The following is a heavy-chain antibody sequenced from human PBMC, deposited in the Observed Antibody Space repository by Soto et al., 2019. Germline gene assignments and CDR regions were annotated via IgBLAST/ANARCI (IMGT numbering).Heavy chain of an antibody. CDR3: ANDQPRIAVAGYFDY. V-gene: IGHV3-30*18. Sequence: QVQLVESGGGVVQPGRSLRLSCAASGFTFSSYGMHWVRQAPGKGLEWVAVISYDGSNKYYADSVKGRFTISRDNSKNTLYLQMNSLRAEDTAVYYCANDQPRIAVAGYFDYWGQGTLVTVSS. CDR1: GFTFSSYG. J-gene: IGHJ4*02. D-gene: IGHD6-19*01. CDR2: ISYDGSNK.